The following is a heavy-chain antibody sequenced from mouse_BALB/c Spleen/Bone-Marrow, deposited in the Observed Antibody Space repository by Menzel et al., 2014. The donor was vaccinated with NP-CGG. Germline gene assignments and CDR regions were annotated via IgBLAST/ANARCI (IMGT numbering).Heavy chain of an antibody. Sequence: VKLMESGPGLVAPSQSLSITCAVSGFSLTGYGVNWVRQPPGKGLEWLGMIWGDGSTDYNSTLKSRLSISKDNSKSQVFLKMNSLQTDDTARYYCARAFYYGSTYEGFVYWGQGTLATVSA. J-gene: IGHJ3*01. D-gene: IGHD1-1*01. CDR3: ARAFYYGSTYEGFVY. CDR2: IWGDGST. CDR1: GFSLTGYG. V-gene: IGHV2-6-7*01.